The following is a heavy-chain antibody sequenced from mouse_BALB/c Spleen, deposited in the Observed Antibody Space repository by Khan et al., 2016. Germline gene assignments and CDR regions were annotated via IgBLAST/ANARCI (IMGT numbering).Heavy chain of an antibody. CDR3: ARGDGNNAY. CDR2: INPSSNYS. Sequence: QVQLQQSGAELARPGASVKMSCKAPGYTFTTYTMQWVKQRPGQGLEWIGYINPSSNYSNYNQKFKDKATLTADKSSSTAYMQLSSLTSEDSAVYYCARGDGNNAYWGQGTLVTVSA. V-gene: IGHV1-4*01. CDR1: GYTFTTYT. D-gene: IGHD2-1*01. J-gene: IGHJ3*01.